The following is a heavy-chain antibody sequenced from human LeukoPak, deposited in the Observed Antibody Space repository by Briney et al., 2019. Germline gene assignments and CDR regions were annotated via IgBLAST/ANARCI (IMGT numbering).Heavy chain of an antibody. J-gene: IGHJ6*03. V-gene: IGHV4-38-2*01. D-gene: IGHD2-2*02. CDR1: GYSISSGYY. CDR3: ARSLYCSSTSCYTRYSYYYYMDV. Sequence: SETLSPTCAVSGYSISSGYYWGWIRQPPGKGLEWIGSIYHSGSTYFNPSLKSRVTISVDTSKNQFALKLTSVTAADTAVYYCARSLYCSSTSCYTRYSYYYYMDVWGKGTTVTVSS. CDR2: IYHSGST.